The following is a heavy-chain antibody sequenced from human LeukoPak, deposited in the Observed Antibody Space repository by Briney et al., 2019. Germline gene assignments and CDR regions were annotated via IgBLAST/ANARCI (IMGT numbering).Heavy chain of an antibody. D-gene: IGHD5-18*01. CDR3: AKDRAWIQLWLFQH. V-gene: IGHV3-23*01. CDR1: GFTFRSYA. Sequence: GGSLRLSCAASGFTFRSYAMSWVRQAPGKGLEWVSAISGSGGSTYYADSVKGRFTISRDNSNNTLYLQMNSLRAEDTAVYYCAKDRAWIQLWLFQHWGQGTLVTVSS. CDR2: ISGSGGST. J-gene: IGHJ1*01.